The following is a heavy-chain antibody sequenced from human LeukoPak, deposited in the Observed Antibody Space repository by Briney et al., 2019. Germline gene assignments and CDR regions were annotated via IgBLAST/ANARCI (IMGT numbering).Heavy chain of an antibody. V-gene: IGHV4-39*01. D-gene: IGHD3-22*01. CDR1: GCPIRSSSYH. Sequence: KPSETLFLPRTVSGCPIRSSSYHWGRVRQPPGKGVEWDGRIYYSGSTYYNPSLKSRVTISVDTSKNQFSLKLSSVTAADTAVYYCASTHTYYYDSRSYEYFQHWGQGTLVTVSS. CDR2: IYYSGST. CDR3: ASTHTYYYDSRSYEYFQH. J-gene: IGHJ1*01.